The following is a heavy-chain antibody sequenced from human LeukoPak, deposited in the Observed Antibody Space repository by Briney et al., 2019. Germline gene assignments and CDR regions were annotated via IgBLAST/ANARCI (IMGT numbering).Heavy chain of an antibody. CDR1: GDSPRGYD. CDR2: INHSGST. Sequence: PSETLSLTCAVYGDSPRGYDWSSIRQPPGKGLEWIGEINHSGSTNYNPSLKSRVTVSVDTSKNQFSLKLTSVTAADTAVYYCARRVRIAAPFNPWGQGTLVIVSS. V-gene: IGHV4-34*01. J-gene: IGHJ5*02. D-gene: IGHD6-13*01. CDR3: ARRVRIAAPFNP.